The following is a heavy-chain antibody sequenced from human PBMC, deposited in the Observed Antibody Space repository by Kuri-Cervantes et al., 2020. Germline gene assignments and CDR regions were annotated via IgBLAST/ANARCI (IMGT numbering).Heavy chain of an antibody. D-gene: IGHD5-18*01. Sequence: SETLSLTCTVSGGSISNYYWNFIRQPPGKGLEWIGYISYSGSTKYNPSLKSRVTMSVETSNNQFSLKLNSVTAADTAVYYCARGGLAATRRFGYGYWGQGTLVTVSS. CDR1: GGSISNYY. CDR2: ISYSGST. J-gene: IGHJ4*02. CDR3: ARGGLAATRRFGYGY. V-gene: IGHV4-59*12.